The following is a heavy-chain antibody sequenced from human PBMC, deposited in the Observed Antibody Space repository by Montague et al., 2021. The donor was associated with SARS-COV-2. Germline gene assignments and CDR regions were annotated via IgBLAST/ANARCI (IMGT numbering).Heavy chain of an antibody. J-gene: IGHJ4*02. D-gene: IGHD6-19*01. CDR3: ASGWTLFD. CDR1: GDSVSSTAAA. Sequence: CAISGDSVSSTAAAWNWLRQSPSRGLEWLGRTYYRSEWHTDYAVSVEGRSAIDADTSKNQFSLQLHSVTPEDSAVYYCASGWTLFDWGQGTLVTVSS. CDR2: TYYRSEWHT. V-gene: IGHV6-1*01.